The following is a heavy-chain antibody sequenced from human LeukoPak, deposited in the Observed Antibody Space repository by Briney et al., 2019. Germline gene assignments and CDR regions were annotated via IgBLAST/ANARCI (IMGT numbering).Heavy chain of an antibody. J-gene: IGHJ4*02. CDR1: GFTFSSYG. CDR2: ISYDGSNK. D-gene: IGHD6-13*01. Sequence: GGSLRLSCAASGFTFSSYGMHWVRQAPGKGLEWVAVISYDGSNKYYADSVKGRYTISRDNSKNTLYLQMNSLRAEDTAVYYCAKAKKAGYSSSWYDYWGQGTLVTVSS. CDR3: AKAKKAGYSSSWYDY. V-gene: IGHV3-30*18.